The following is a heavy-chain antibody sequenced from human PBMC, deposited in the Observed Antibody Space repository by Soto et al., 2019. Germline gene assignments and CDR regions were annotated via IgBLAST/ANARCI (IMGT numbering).Heavy chain of an antibody. J-gene: IGHJ4*02. CDR1: GGSISSGDYY. CDR3: AREEVRKVREYLFAY. V-gene: IGHV4-30-4*01. D-gene: IGHD3-10*01. CDR2: IYYSGST. Sequence: SETLSLTCTVSGGSISSGDYYWSWIRQPPGKGLEWIGYIYYSGSTYYNPSLKSRVTISVDTSKNQFSLKLSSVTAADTAVYYCAREEVRKVREYLFAYWGQGPLVTVS.